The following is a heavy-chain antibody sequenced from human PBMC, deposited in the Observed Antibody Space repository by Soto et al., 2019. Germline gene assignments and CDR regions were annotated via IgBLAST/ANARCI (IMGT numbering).Heavy chain of an antibody. CDR2: ISSSSYI. J-gene: IGHJ6*02. CDR1: GFTFSSYS. Sequence: LRLSCAAAGFTFSSYSMNWVRQAPGKGLEWVSSISSSSYIYYADSVKGRFTISRDNAKNSLYLQMNSLRAEDTAVYYCAREVYDFWSGYYTYYGMDVWGQGTTVPSP. D-gene: IGHD3-3*01. V-gene: IGHV3-21*01. CDR3: AREVYDFWSGYYTYYGMDV.